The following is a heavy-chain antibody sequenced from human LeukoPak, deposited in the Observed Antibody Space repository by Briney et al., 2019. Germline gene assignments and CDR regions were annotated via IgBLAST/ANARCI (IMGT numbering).Heavy chain of an antibody. Sequence: GSSVKVSCKASGGTFSSYAISWARQAPGQGLEWMGGIIPIFGTANYAQKFQGRVTITADESTSTAYMELSSLRSEDTAVYYCARDGALGYCSSTSCYGLGYDYWGQGTLVTVSS. CDR1: GGTFSSYA. V-gene: IGHV1-69*01. CDR2: IIPIFGTA. J-gene: IGHJ4*02. CDR3: ARDGALGYCSSTSCYGLGYDY. D-gene: IGHD2-2*01.